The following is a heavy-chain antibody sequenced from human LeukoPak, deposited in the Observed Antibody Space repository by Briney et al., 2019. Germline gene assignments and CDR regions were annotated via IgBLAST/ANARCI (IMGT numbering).Heavy chain of an antibody. CDR2: IYPGGSDR. Sequence: GQSLKISCKGSGYNFAEYWIGWVRQMPGKGLEWVAFIYPGGSDRRYSPPFQGQVTVSADKSINTAYLQWGTLKASDRALFYFARYFYDTTTYSSSFDFWGQGTLVTVSS. CDR3: ARYFYDTTTYSSSFDF. CDR1: GYNFAEYW. J-gene: IGHJ4*02. D-gene: IGHD3-22*01. V-gene: IGHV5-51*01.